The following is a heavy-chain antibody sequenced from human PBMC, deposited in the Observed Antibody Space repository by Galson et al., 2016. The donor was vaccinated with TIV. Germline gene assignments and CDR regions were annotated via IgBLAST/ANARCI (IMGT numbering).Heavy chain of an antibody. D-gene: IGHD2-2*02. V-gene: IGHV3-7*03. Sequence: SLRLSCAASGFTFSDYWMTWVRLTPGKGLEWVANIKEDGREEYYVDSVTGRFTVSRDNARNSLFLQMTSLRAEDTAIYYCAREKAVRPALLDFWGQGVPVTVSP. CDR1: GFTFSDYW. J-gene: IGHJ4*02. CDR3: AREKAVRPALLDF. CDR2: IKEDGREE.